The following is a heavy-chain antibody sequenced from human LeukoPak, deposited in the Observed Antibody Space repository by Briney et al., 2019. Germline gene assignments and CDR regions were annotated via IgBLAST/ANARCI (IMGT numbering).Heavy chain of an antibody. CDR3: AKDMRYSSSWYDFDY. CDR2: ISWNSGSI. CDR1: GSTFDDYA. V-gene: IGHV3-9*01. J-gene: IGHJ4*02. D-gene: IGHD6-13*01. Sequence: GGSLRLSCAASGSTFDDYAMHWVRQAPGKGLEWVSGISWNSGSIGYADSVKGRFTISRDNAKNSLYLQMNSLRAEDTALYYCAKDMRYSSSWYDFDYWGQGTLVTVSS.